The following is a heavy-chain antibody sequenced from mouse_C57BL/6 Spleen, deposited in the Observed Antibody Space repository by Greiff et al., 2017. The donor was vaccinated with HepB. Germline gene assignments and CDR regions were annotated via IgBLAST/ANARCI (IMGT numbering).Heavy chain of an antibody. CDR3: ARSTMGDAMDY. CDR2: INYDGSST. CDR1: GFTFSDYY. Sequence: EVKLVESEGGLVQPGSSMKLSCTASGFTFSDYYMAWVRQVPEKGLEWVANINYDGSSTYYLDSLKSRFIISRDNAKNILYLQMSSLKSEDTATYYCARSTMGDAMDYWGQGTSVTVSS. J-gene: IGHJ4*01. V-gene: IGHV5-16*01. D-gene: IGHD2-1*01.